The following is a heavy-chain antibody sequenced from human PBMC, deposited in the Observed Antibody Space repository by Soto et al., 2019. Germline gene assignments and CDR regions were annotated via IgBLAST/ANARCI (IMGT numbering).Heavy chain of an antibody. V-gene: IGHV1-18*01. Sequence: GASVKVSCKASGYTFTSYGISWVRQAPGQGLEWMGWISAYNGNTNYAQELQGRVTMTTDTSTSTAYMELRSLRSDDTAVYYCARAYCSSTSCYAGDNWFDPWGQGTLVTVSS. D-gene: IGHD2-2*01. J-gene: IGHJ5*02. CDR1: GYTFTSYG. CDR3: ARAYCSSTSCYAGDNWFDP. CDR2: ISAYNGNT.